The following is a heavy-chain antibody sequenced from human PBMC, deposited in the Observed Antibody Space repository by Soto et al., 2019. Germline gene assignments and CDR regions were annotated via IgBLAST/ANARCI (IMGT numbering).Heavy chain of an antibody. CDR3: AKDYDILTGYPNFQH. J-gene: IGHJ1*01. D-gene: IGHD3-9*01. CDR2: FDPEDGET. V-gene: IGHV1-24*01. Sequence: ASVKVSCKVSGYTLTELSMHWVRQAPGKGLEWMGGFDPEDGETIYAQKFQGRVTMTEDTSTDTAYMELSSLRSEDTAVYYCAKDYDILTGYPNFQHWGQGTLVTVSS. CDR1: GYTLTELS.